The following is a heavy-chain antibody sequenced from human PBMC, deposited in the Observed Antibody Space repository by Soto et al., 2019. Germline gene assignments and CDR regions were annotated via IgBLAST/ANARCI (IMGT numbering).Heavy chain of an antibody. V-gene: IGHV4-4*07. Sequence: SETLSLTCTVSGASIRDYYWSWMRQAAGKGLEWIGRIHAGGDVVYNPSVKSRLTLSTDTSKNQFSLWLTSVSAADTAVYYCARNRDDYSRSHNWFDPWGQGISVTVS. D-gene: IGHD6-6*01. J-gene: IGHJ5*02. CDR3: ARNRDDYSRSHNWFDP. CDR2: IHAGGDV. CDR1: GASIRDYY.